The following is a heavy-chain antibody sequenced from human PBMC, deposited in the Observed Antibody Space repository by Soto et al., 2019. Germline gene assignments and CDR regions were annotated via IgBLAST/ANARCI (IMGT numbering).Heavy chain of an antibody. J-gene: IGHJ1*01. CDR3: ARVGGSYAPIRSWYFQH. CDR2: INHSGST. CDR1: GGSFSGYY. D-gene: IGHD1-26*01. V-gene: IGHV4-34*01. Sequence: QVQLQPWGAGLLKPSETLSLTCAVYGGSFSGYYWSWIRQPPGKGLEWIGEINHSGSTNYNPSLKSRVTISVDTSKNQFSLKLSSVTAADTAVYYCARVGGSYAPIRSWYFQHWGQGTLVTVSS.